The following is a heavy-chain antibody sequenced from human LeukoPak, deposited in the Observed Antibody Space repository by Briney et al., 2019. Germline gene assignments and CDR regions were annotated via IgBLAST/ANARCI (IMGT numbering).Heavy chain of an antibody. J-gene: IGHJ5*02. CDR2: IYYSGST. V-gene: IGHV4-61*01. CDR1: GGSVSSGSYY. Sequence: SETLSLTCTVSGGSVSSGSYYWSWIRQPPGKGLEWIGYIYYSGSTNYNPSLKSRVTISVDTSKNQFSLKLSSVTAADTAVYYCARDTPRYCSSTSCRIGDTYSFDPWGQGTLVTVSS. CDR3: ARDTPRYCSSTSCRIGDTYSFDP. D-gene: IGHD2-2*01.